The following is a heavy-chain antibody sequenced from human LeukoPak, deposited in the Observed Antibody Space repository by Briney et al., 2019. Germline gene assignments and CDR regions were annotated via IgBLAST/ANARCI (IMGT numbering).Heavy chain of an antibody. CDR1: GGTFRNYA. D-gene: IGHD3-3*01. CDR2: IIPISGTT. Sequence: SVKVSFKASGGTFRNYAISWVRQAPGQGLEWMGGIIPISGTTNYAQKFQGRVTLTTDESTTTAYMELSSLRSEDTAVYYCARDNRRYGFWSGQTPNWFDPWGQGTLVTVSS. V-gene: IGHV1-69*05. CDR3: ARDNRRYGFWSGQTPNWFDP. J-gene: IGHJ5*02.